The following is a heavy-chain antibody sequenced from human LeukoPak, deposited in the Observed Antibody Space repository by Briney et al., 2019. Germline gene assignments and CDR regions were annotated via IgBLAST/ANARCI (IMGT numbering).Heavy chain of an antibody. Sequence: GGSLRLSCAASGFTFSSYGMSWVRQAPGKGLEWVSSISSSSSYIYYADSVKGRFTISRDNAKNSLYLQMNSLRAEDTAVYYCARDKYGSGSYSWSKRLDYWGQGTLVTVSS. J-gene: IGHJ4*02. CDR3: ARDKYGSGSYSWSKRLDY. CDR2: ISSSSSYI. CDR1: GFTFSSYG. D-gene: IGHD3-10*01. V-gene: IGHV3-21*01.